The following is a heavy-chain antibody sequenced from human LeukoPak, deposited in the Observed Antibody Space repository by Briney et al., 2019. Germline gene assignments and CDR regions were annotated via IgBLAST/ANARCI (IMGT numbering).Heavy chain of an antibody. CDR2: ISSSSSYI. CDR1: GFTFSSYT. Sequence: GGSLRLSCAVSGFTFSSYTMNWVRQAPGKGLEWVPSISSSSSYIYYADSVKGRFTISRDNAKNSLYLQMNSLRAEDTAVYFCARDRGIADFDYWGQGTLVTVSS. D-gene: IGHD6-13*01. J-gene: IGHJ4*02. V-gene: IGHV3-21*01. CDR3: ARDRGIADFDY.